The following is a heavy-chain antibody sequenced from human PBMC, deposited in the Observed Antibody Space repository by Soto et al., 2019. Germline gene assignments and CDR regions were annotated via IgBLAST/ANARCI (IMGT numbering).Heavy chain of an antibody. CDR1: GFTVSSNY. J-gene: IGHJ5*02. CDR2: TATAESA. Sequence: PGGSLRLSCAASGFTVSSNYMSWVRQAPGKGLEWVSAVTATAESAYYTDSVRGRFIITRDNSDNMLYLQMSSLRVEDTAIYFFSRGGYYDSPQDLWGRGTQVTVSS. CDR3: SRGGYYDSPQDL. V-gene: IGHV3-53*01. D-gene: IGHD3-10*01.